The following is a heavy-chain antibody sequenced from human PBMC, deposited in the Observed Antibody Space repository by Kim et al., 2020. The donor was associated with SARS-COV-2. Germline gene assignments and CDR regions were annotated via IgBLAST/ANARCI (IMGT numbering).Heavy chain of an antibody. CDR3: ARGFYGDQSY. D-gene: IGHD4-17*01. CDR2: INHSGST. J-gene: IGHJ4*02. Sequence: SETLSLTCAVYGGSFSGYYWSWIRQPPGKGLEWIGEINHSGSTNYNPSLKSRVTISVDTSKNQFFLKLSSVTAADTAVYYCARGFYGDQSYWGQGTLVTVSS. V-gene: IGHV4-34*01. CDR1: GGSFSGYY.